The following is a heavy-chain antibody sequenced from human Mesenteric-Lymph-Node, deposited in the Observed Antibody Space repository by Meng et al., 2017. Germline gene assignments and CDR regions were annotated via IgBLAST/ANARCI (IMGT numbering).Heavy chain of an antibody. CDR1: GGPISRSSDY. Sequence: SETLSLTCTVSGGPISRSSDYWAWIRQPPGKGLEWTVSFYYSGNTYYSPSLKSRVTISVDTSKNQFPLKLSSVTAADTAVYYCARGSLPQWELLHEDWYFDLWGRGTLVTVSS. D-gene: IGHD1-26*01. CDR3: ARGSLPQWELLHEDWYFDL. V-gene: IGHV4-39*06. CDR2: FYYSGNT. J-gene: IGHJ2*01.